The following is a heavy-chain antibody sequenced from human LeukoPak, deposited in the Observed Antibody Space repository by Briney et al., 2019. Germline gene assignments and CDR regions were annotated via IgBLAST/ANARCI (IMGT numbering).Heavy chain of an antibody. CDR1: GFTVSSNY. J-gene: IGHJ2*01. CDR3: ARRGNDYYDSSGYPDWYFDL. CDR2: IYTSGST. D-gene: IGHD3-22*01. Sequence: GSLRLSCAASGFTVSSNYMSWVRQAPGKGLEWIGYIYTSGSTNYNPSLKSRVTISVDTSKNQFSLKLSSVTAADTAVYYCARRGNDYYDSSGYPDWYFDLWGRGTLVTVSS. V-gene: IGHV4-4*09.